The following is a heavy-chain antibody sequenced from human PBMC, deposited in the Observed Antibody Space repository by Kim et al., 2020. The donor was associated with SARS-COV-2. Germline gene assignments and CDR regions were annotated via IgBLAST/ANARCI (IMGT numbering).Heavy chain of an antibody. D-gene: IGHD4-4*01. Sequence: ADYVQRRFTISRDNAKNPLYLQMNSLRAEDTAVYYCATTPGGNSAGWFDPWGQGTLVTVSS. CDR3: ATTPGGNSAGWFDP. J-gene: IGHJ5*02. V-gene: IGHV3-30*01.